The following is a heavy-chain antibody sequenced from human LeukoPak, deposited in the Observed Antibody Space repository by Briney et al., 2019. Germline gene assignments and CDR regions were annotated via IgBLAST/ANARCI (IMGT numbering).Heavy chain of an antibody. CDR2: INPNSGGT. J-gene: IGHJ4*02. V-gene: IGHV1-2*02. CDR3: ARARGFGELLDY. CDR1: GYTFTGYY. D-gene: IGHD3-10*01. Sequence: GASVKVSCKASGYTFTGYYMHWVRQAPGQGLEWMGWINPNSGGTNYAQKLQGRVTMTTDTSTSTAYMELRSLRSDDTAVYYCARARGFGELLDYWGQGTLVTVSS.